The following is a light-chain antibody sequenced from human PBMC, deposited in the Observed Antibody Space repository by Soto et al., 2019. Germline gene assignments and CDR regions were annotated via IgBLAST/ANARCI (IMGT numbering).Light chain of an antibody. CDR1: HSISSN. V-gene: IGKV3-15*01. CDR3: QHYSNWPPWT. CDR2: GAS. J-gene: IGKJ1*01. Sequence: EIVMTQSPATLSVSPGERATLSCRASHSISSNLACYQQKPGQAPRLLIYGASTRAAAIPARFSGSGSGTEFTLTISSLKSEDFAVYYCQHYSNWPPWTFGQGTKVEIK.